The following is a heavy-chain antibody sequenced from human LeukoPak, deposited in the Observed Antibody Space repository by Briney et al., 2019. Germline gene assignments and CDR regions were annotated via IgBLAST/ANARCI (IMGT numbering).Heavy chain of an antibody. D-gene: IGHD6-19*01. CDR1: GFTFSSYA. V-gene: IGHV3-30-3*01. CDR2: ISYDGSGQ. J-gene: IGHJ4*02. CDR3: ARANRPFHTSGWYRDY. Sequence: GGSLRLSCAASGFTFSSYAMHWVRQAPGKGLEWVALISYDGSGQYYTESVKGRFTISRDNSKNTLYLQVNSLRVEDTAVYYYARANRPFHTSGWYRDYWGQGTLVTVSS.